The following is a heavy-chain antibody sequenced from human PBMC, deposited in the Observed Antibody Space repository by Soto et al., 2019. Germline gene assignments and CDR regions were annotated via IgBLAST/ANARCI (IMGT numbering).Heavy chain of an antibody. Sequence: QVQLQESGPGLVKPSQTLSLTCTVSGGSISSGDYYWSWIRQPPGKGLEWIGYIYYSGSTYYNPSPKRRVTISVAPSKNQFSLKLSSVTAADTAVYYCARVGGFGATTIDDWGQGTLVTVSS. D-gene: IGHD3-10*01. J-gene: IGHJ4*02. CDR1: GGSISSGDYY. V-gene: IGHV4-30-4*01. CDR2: IYYSGST. CDR3: ARVGGFGATTIDD.